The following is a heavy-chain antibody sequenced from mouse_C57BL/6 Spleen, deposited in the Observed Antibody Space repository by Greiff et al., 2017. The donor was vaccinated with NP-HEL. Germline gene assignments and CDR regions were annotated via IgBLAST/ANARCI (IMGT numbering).Heavy chain of an antibody. CDR2: IRNKANGYTT. J-gene: IGHJ3*01. Sequence: EVHLVESGGGLVQPGGSLSLSCAASGFTFTDYYMSWVRQPPGKALEWLGFIRNKANGYTTEYSASVKGRFTISRDNSQSILYLQMNALRAEDSATYYCARYEGSFAYWGQGTLVTVSA. D-gene: IGHD3-3*01. CDR3: ARYEGSFAY. CDR1: GFTFTDYY. V-gene: IGHV7-3*01.